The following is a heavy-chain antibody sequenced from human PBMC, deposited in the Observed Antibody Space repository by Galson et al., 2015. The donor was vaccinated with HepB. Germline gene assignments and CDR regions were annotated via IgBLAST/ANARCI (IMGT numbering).Heavy chain of an antibody. J-gene: IGHJ3*02. CDR1: GGTFSSYT. CDR3: ASAQRWLPKGAFDI. Sequence: SVKVSCKASGGTFSSYTISWVRQAPGQGLEWMGRIIPILGIANYAQKFQGRVTITADKSTSTAYMELSSLRSEDTAVYYCASAQRWLPKGAFDIWGQGTMVTVSS. D-gene: IGHD5-24*01. V-gene: IGHV1-69*02. CDR2: IIPILGIA.